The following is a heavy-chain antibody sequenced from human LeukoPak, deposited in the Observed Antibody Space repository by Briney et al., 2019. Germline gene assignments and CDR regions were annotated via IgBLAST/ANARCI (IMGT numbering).Heavy chain of an antibody. J-gene: IGHJ4*02. CDR3: ASGDVDYGGNPMTY. V-gene: IGHV1-8*01. Sequence: ASAKVSCKASGYTFTSYDINWVRQATGQGLEWMGWMNPNSGNTGYAQKFQGRVTMTRNTSISTAYMELSSLRSEDTAVYYCASGDVDYGGNPMTYWGQGTLVTVSS. CDR1: GYTFTSYD. CDR2: MNPNSGNT. D-gene: IGHD4-23*01.